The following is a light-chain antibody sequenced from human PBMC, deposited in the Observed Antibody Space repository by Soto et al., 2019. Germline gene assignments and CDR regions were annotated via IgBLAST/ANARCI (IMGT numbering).Light chain of an antibody. V-gene: IGLV2-14*01. CDR2: EVS. CDR3: SSYTSSSTLEV. CDR1: SSDVGGYNY. Sequence: QSALTQPASVSGSPGQSITISCTGTSSDVGGYNYVSWYQQHPGKAPKLMIYEVSNRPSGVSNRFSGSKSGNTASLTISGLQAEDEAAYYCSSYTSSSTLEVFGGGTKRTVL. J-gene: IGLJ3*02.